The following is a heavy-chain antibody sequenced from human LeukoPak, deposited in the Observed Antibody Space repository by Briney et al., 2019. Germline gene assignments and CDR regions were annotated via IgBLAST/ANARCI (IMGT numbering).Heavy chain of an antibody. CDR1: GGSISSYY. CDR3: AXVSWFPGTSYYYMDV. D-gene: IGHD1-1*01. V-gene: IGHV4-59*01. J-gene: IGHJ6*03. Sequence: PSETLSLTCTVSGGSISSYYWSWIRQPPGKGLEWFGYIYDSGTTNYNPSLKSRVTISVDTSKNQFSLKLSSVTAADTAVYFCAXVSWFPGTSYYYMDVWGKGTTVTVSS. CDR2: IYDSGTT.